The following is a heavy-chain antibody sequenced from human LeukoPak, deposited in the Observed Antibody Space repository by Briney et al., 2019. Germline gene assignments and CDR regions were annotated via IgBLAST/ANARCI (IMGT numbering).Heavy chain of an antibody. CDR2: ISSGGTFV. V-gene: IGHV3-21*01. J-gene: IGHJ4*02. CDR3: ARDSSGWYYFDY. CDR1: GFTFSSYT. D-gene: IGHD6-19*01. Sequence: GGSLRLSRTGSGFTFSSYTIHWVRQAPGKGLEWVSSISSGGTFVYYADSVTGRFTISRDNAKNSLYLQMNSLRAEDTAVYYCARDSSGWYYFDYWGQGTLVTVSS.